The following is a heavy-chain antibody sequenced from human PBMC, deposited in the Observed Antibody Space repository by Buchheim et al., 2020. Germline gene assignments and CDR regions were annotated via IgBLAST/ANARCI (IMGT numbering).Heavy chain of an antibody. Sequence: QVQLQESGPGLVKPSGTLSLTCAVSGGSISSSNWWSWVRQPPGKGLEWIGEIYHSGSTNYNPSLKSRFTISVAKSHNQFSLKLSSVTAADTAVYYCARVVDTAMVTAYYYYGMDVWGQGTT. V-gene: IGHV4-4*02. CDR2: IYHSGST. J-gene: IGHJ6*02. CDR1: GGSISSSNW. CDR3: ARVVDTAMVTAYYYYGMDV. D-gene: IGHD5-18*01.